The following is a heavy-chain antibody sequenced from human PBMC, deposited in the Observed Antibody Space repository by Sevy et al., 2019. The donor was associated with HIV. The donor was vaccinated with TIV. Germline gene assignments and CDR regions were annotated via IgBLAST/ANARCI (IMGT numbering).Heavy chain of an antibody. CDR1: GGSLISPTFY. CDR2: MHYGGNT. J-gene: IGHJ5*01. V-gene: IGHV4-39*02. Sequence: SETLSLTCTGSGGSLISPTFYWGWVRQPPGERLEWIAAMHYGGNTYYNPSLKGRVAMSVDTSKNQFSLNLTSVTAADAAVYHCVRDHHLRGRHWFDSWGQGALVTVSS. CDR3: VRDHHLRGRHWFDS. D-gene: IGHD3-16*01.